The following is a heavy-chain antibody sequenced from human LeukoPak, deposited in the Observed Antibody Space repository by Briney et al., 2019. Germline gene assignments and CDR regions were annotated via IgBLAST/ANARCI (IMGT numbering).Heavy chain of an antibody. CDR2: IYSGGRT. D-gene: IGHD6-13*01. CDR3: AGGRTYSRSTLEDY. J-gene: IGHJ4*02. V-gene: IGHV3-53*01. CDR1: GFTVSTNY. Sequence: PGGSLRLSCAASGFTVSTNYMSWVRQAPGKGLEWVSVIYSGGRTYYTDSVKGRFTISRDNSKNTLYLQMDSLRADDTAVYYCAGGRTYSRSTLEDYWGQGTLVTVSS.